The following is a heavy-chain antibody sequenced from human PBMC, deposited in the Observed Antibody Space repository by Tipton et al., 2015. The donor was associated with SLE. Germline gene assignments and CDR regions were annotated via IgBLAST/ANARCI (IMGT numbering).Heavy chain of an antibody. CDR1: GFTVRSNY. CDR2: IRSNGRNK. Sequence: SLRLSCAASGFTVRSNYMSWVRQAPGKGLEWVAFIRSNGRNKNYADSVKGRLTISRDNSKNTVYLQMNSLRAEDTAVYYCAKDAPEETDSWGQGTLVTVSS. CDR3: AKDAPEETDS. V-gene: IGHV3-30*02. J-gene: IGHJ4*02.